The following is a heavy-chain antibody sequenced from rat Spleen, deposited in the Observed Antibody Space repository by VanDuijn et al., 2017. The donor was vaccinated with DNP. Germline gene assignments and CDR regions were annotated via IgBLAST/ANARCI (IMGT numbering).Heavy chain of an antibody. J-gene: IGHJ4*01. CDR3: ARWPGYNPPYAMDA. CDR2: VNSAGTT. Sequence: EVQLQESGPGLVKPSQSLSLTCSVTGYSITSTYRWSWIRKFPGDKLEWMGSVNSAGTTNYNPSLKSRISITRDTSKNQLFLQVNSVTTEDTATYYCARWPGYNPPYAMDAWGQGTSVTVSS. D-gene: IGHD1-4*01. V-gene: IGHV3-3*01. CDR1: GYSITSTYR.